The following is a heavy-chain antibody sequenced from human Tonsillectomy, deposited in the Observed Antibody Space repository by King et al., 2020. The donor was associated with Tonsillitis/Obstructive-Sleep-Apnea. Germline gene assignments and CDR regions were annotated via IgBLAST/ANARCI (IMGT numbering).Heavy chain of an antibody. CDR3: ARIRSTSCLGDY. J-gene: IGHJ4*02. CDR1: GFSLSSSGMC. Sequence: TLKESGPALVKPTQTLTLTCTFSGFSLSSSGMCVSWVRQPPGKALEWLARIDWDDDKYHSTSLKTRLTISKDTSKNQVVLTMTNMDPVDTATYYCARIRSTSCLGDYWGQGTLVTVSS. D-gene: IGHD2/OR15-2a*01. V-gene: IGHV2-70*11. CDR2: IDWDDDK.